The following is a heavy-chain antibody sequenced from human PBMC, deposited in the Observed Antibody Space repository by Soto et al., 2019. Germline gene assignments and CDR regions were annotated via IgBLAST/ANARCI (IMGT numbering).Heavy chain of an antibody. CDR3: VRVRGGGTYHFDY. J-gene: IGHJ4*02. V-gene: IGHV3-72*01. CDR1: GFTFSDHY. CDR2: TRNKARSYTT. Sequence: VQLVESGGDLVQPGGSLRLSCAASGFTFSDHYMDWVRQAPGKGLEWVGRTRNKARSYTTEYAASVNGRFTISRDDSKNSLYLQMNSLKTDDTAVYYCVRVRGGGTYHFDYWGQGTLVTVSS. D-gene: IGHD3-10*01.